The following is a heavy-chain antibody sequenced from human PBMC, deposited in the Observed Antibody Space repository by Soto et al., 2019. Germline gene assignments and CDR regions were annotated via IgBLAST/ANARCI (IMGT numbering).Heavy chain of an antibody. V-gene: IGHV3-21*02. CDR1: GFIFSQYS. CDR2: ISSTGALM. Sequence: EVQLVESGGGLVKPGGSLRLSCAASGFIFSQYSMNWVRQAPGKGLEWVSSISSTGALMYYADSVKGRFTISRDDADNSLYLQMNSLRVEDPAVYYCARDRLARCIPVAGRIDYWGQGALVTVSS. D-gene: IGHD6-19*01. J-gene: IGHJ4*02. CDR3: ARDRLARCIPVAGRIDY.